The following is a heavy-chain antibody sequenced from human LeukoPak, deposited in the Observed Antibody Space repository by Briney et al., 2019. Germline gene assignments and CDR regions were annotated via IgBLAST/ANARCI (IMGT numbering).Heavy chain of an antibody. V-gene: IGHV1-2*02. CDR1: GYTFTGYY. Sequence: ASVKVSCKASGYTFTGYYMHWVRQAPGQGLEWVGWINPNGGGTNYAQKFQGRVTMTRDTSISTAYMELSRLRSDDTAVYYCARDRKGGSGSYYTPYYFDYWGQGTLVTVSS. CDR2: INPNGGGT. CDR3: ARDRKGGSGSYYTPYYFDY. J-gene: IGHJ4*02. D-gene: IGHD3-10*01.